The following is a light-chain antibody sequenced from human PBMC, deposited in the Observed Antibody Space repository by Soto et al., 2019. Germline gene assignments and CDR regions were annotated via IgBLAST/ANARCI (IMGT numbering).Light chain of an antibody. CDR2: GAS. V-gene: IGKV3-20*01. Sequence: EVMLTQSPGTLSLSPGERATLSCRASQSVSSNYSAWYQQKSGQAPRLLIYGASNRATGIPDRFSGSGSGTDFTLTIRRLEPEDFAFYYCQQYDTSPRTFGQGTKVEFK. CDR3: QQYDTSPRT. J-gene: IGKJ1*01. CDR1: QSVSSNY.